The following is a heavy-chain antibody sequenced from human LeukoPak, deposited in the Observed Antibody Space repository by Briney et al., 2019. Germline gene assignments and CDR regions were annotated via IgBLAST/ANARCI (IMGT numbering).Heavy chain of an antibody. CDR2: IYYTGST. Sequence: SETLSLTCTVSGGSISNYYWNWIRQPPGKGLEWIGYIYYTGSTNYNPSLKSRVTMSVDTSKNQFSLNLKSVTPEDTAVYYCARLNQWFGAYWFDPWGQGTLVTVSS. D-gene: IGHD3-10*01. CDR1: GGSISNYY. J-gene: IGHJ5*02. CDR3: ARLNQWFGAYWFDP. V-gene: IGHV4-59*01.